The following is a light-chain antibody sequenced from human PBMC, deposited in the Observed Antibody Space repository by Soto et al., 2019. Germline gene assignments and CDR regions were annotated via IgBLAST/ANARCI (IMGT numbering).Light chain of an antibody. CDR2: DAS. J-gene: IGKJ5*01. Sequence: EIVRTHSPVTLSLSLGERATLSFRASQSVRTYLAWYQVKPGQAPRLLIYDASSRASGVPARFSGSGSGTDFTLTISSLEPEDFALYYCQQRNSWPPITFGQGTRLEIK. V-gene: IGKV3-11*01. CDR3: QQRNSWPPIT. CDR1: QSVRTY.